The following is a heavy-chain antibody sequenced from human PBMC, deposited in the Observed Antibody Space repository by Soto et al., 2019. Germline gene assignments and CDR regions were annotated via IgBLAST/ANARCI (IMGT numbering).Heavy chain of an antibody. Sequence: QVQLVQSGAEVKKPGSSVKVSCKASGGTFSSYAISWVRQAPGQGLEWMGGIIPIFGTANYAQKFQGRVTITADESTSTAYRELSSLRSEDTAVYYCAREAPSSGYPSFDYWGQGTLVTVSS. D-gene: IGHD3-22*01. V-gene: IGHV1-69*12. J-gene: IGHJ4*02. CDR3: AREAPSSGYPSFDY. CDR1: GGTFSSYA. CDR2: IIPIFGTA.